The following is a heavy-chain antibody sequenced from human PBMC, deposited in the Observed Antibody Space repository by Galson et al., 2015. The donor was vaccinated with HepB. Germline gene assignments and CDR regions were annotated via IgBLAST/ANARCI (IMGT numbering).Heavy chain of an antibody. D-gene: IGHD2-2*02. CDR3: ARLNGVVVVPAAIRGLGDDAVDI. CDR1: GGTFSSYA. J-gene: IGHJ3*02. CDR2: IIPIFGTA. Sequence: SVKVSCKASGGTFSSYAISWVRQAPGQGLEWMGGIIPIFGTANYAQKFQGRVTITADESTSTAYMELSSLRSEDTAVYYCARLNGVVVVPAAIRGLGDDAVDIWGQGTMVTVSS. V-gene: IGHV1-69*13.